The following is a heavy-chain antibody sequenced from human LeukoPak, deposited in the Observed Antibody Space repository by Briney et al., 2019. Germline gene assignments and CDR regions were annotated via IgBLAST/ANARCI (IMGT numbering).Heavy chain of an antibody. CDR2: ISGYNGNT. D-gene: IGHD3-22*01. CDR1: GYTFTIYG. J-gene: IGHJ3*02. V-gene: IGHV1-18*01. CDR3: ARGSLDSSGYYRGAFDM. Sequence: ASVKVSCKASGYTFTIYGFSWARQAPGQGLEWMGWISGYNGNTNYAQKLQGRVTVTADTSTSTAYMELRSLRSDDTAVYYCARGSLDSSGYYRGAFDMWGQGTRVTVSS.